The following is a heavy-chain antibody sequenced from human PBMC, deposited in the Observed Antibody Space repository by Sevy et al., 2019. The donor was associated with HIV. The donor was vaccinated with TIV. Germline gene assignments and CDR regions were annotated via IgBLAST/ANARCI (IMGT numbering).Heavy chain of an antibody. CDR1: GYTFTGYY. CDR3: ARGGIAAAGTFDI. V-gene: IGHV1-2*06. D-gene: IGHD6-13*01. CDR2: INPNSGGT. J-gene: IGHJ3*02. Sequence: ASVKVSCKASGYTFTGYYMHWVRQAPGQGLEWMGRINPNSGGTNYAQKFQGRVTMTRDTSIRTAYMELSRLRSDDTAVYYCARGGIAAAGTFDIWGQGTMVTVSS.